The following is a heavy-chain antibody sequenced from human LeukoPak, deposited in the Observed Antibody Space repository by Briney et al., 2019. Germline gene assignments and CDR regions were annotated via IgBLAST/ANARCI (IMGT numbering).Heavy chain of an antibody. V-gene: IGHV3-23*01. J-gene: IGHJ4*02. Sequence: GGSLRLSCAASGFTFSSYVMYWVRQAPGKGLEWVSLISGTGGSTYYADSVKGRFTISRDNSKNTLYLQVNSLRAEDTAVYYCAKDYERRAAAGSFDYWGQGTLVTVSS. CDR1: GFTFSSYV. CDR3: AKDYERRAAAGSFDY. D-gene: IGHD6-13*01. CDR2: ISGTGGST.